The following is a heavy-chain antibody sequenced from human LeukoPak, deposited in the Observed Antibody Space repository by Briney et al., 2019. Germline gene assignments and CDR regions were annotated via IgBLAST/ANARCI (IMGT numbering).Heavy chain of an antibody. D-gene: IGHD6-13*01. V-gene: IGHV3-48*01. CDR1: GFTFSSYS. CDR2: ISSSSSTI. Sequence: GGSLRLSCAASGFTFSSYSMNWVRQAPGKGLEWVSYISSSSSTICYADSVKGRFTISRDNAKSSLYLQMNSLRAEDTAVYYCARAGITTTGPLFQHWGQGTLVTVSS. J-gene: IGHJ1*01. CDR3: ARAGITTTGPLFQH.